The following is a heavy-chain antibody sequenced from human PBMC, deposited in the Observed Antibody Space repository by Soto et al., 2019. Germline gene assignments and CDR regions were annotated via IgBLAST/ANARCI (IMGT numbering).Heavy chain of an antibody. Sequence: SVKVSCKASGGTFSSFGISWVRQAPGQGLEWMGGIIPVFGRPNYAQRFRGRLTITADESTNTSYMELIDLTSEDTAVYYCAREASGYDFWGQGTQVTVS. J-gene: IGHJ1*01. D-gene: IGHD5-12*01. V-gene: IGHV1-69*13. CDR2: IIPVFGRP. CDR1: GGTFSSFG. CDR3: AREASGYDF.